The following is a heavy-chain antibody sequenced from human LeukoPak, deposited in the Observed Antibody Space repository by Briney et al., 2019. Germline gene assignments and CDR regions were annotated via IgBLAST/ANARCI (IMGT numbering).Heavy chain of an antibody. CDR3: AKVGDPGIAAAGLDY. CDR2: IIPMFRKA. J-gene: IGHJ4*02. D-gene: IGHD6-13*01. V-gene: IGHV1-69*13. CDR1: GGTFRNFA. Sequence: ASVKVSCKASGGTFRNFAINWVRQAPGQGLEWMGGIIPMFRKADYAQKFQDRVTITADESTSTAYMELSSLRSEDTAVYYCAKVGDPGIAAAGLDYWGQGTLVTVSS.